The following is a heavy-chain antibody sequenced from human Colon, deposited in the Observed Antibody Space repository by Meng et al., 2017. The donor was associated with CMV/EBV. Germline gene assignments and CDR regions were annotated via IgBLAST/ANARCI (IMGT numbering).Heavy chain of an antibody. V-gene: IGHV4-4*07. CDR3: ARAGARGVPVDL. J-gene: IGHJ4*02. CDR2: IHYSGGT. CDR1: GDSIKNYY. Sequence: QVQLQESGPRLVKPSETLSLTCTVSGDSIKNYYWTWLRQPAGKGLGWLGRIHYSGGTDDNPSLKSRVTLSIDTSKNQLSLKIYSVTAADTAVYYCARAGARGVPVDLWGQGTLVTVYS. D-gene: IGHD3-10*01.